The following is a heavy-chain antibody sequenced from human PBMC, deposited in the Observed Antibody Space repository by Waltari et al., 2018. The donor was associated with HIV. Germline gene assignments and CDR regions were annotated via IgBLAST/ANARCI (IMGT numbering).Heavy chain of an antibody. CDR2: IYHTGST. CDR1: GVCFSGGSFRGYY. V-gene: IGHV4-34*01. D-gene: IGHD2-15*01. J-gene: IGHJ3*02. CDR3: AREGRYCSGGSCYSDAFDI. Sequence: QVRLQQWGAGLLKPSETLSLTCAGYGVCFSGGSFRGYYWRWLRQPPGKGLEWIGEIYHTGSTNYNPSLKSRVTISVDTSKNQFSLKLSSVTAADTAVYYCAREGRYCSGGSCYSDAFDIWGQGTMVTVSS.